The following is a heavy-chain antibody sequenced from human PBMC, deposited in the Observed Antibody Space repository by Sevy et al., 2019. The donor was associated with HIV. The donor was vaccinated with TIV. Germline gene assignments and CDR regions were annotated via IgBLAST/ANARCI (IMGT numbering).Heavy chain of an antibody. Sequence: SETLSLTCSVSGVSISSSSYDWGWIRQPPGKGLEWIGSIYYSGSTYYNPSLMSRVTVSVDTSKNQFSLNLRSVTAADTAVYYCARGLRYYDSSGYYDYWGQGTLVTVSS. D-gene: IGHD3-22*01. CDR3: ARGLRYYDSSGYYDY. CDR1: GVSISSSSYD. V-gene: IGHV4-39*01. CDR2: IYYSGST. J-gene: IGHJ4*02.